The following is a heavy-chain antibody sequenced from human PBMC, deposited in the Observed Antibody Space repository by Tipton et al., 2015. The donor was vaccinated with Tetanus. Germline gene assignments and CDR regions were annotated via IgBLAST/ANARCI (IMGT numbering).Heavy chain of an antibody. CDR3: ARRYDFWSGNSKEDWFDP. D-gene: IGHD3-3*01. CDR2: IFYSGST. Sequence: TLSLTCTISGGSNSGSSYSWGWFRQPPGKELEWLGHIFYSGSTSYNPSLKGRVTIFADTSRTQFSLKRSSVTAADTAVYYCARRYDFWSGNSKEDWFDPWGQGTLVTVSS. V-gene: IGHV4-39*01. CDR1: GGSNSGSSYS. J-gene: IGHJ5*02.